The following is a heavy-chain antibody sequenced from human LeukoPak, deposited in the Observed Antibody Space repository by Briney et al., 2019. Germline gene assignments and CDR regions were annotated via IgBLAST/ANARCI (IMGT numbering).Heavy chain of an antibody. D-gene: IGHD6-13*01. CDR2: ITSGGSTT. V-gene: IGHV3-23*01. J-gene: IGHJ4*02. Sequence: GGSLRLSCAASGFTFSYYAMNWVRLTPGKGLEWVSTITSGGSTTYYADSVMGRFTVSRDTSKSTLYLQMNSLRAEDTAVYYCARVYSSSWYGSYFDYWGQGALVTVSS. CDR3: ARVYSSSWYGSYFDY. CDR1: GFTFSYYA.